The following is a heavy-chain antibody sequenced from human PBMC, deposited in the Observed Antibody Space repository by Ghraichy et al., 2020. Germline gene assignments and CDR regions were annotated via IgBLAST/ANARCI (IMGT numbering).Heavy chain of an antibody. CDR3: ARQGNCGGDCYSLLQY. V-gene: IGHV3-21*01. J-gene: IGHJ4*02. Sequence: GGSLRLSCAASGFTFSNFNMNWVRQAPGKGLEWVSSISSSGTYMHYADSVKGRFTISRDNAKNSVYLQMDSLRAEDTAVYYCARQGNCGGDCYSLLQYWGQGTRVTVAS. CDR1: GFTFSNFN. D-gene: IGHD2-21*02. CDR2: ISSSGTYM.